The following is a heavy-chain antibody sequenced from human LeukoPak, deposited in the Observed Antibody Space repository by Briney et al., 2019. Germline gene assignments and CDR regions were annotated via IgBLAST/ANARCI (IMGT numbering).Heavy chain of an antibody. J-gene: IGHJ6*02. CDR1: GGSFSGYY. CDR3: ARSTSRNYHLYYYGMDV. Sequence: PSETLSLTCAVYGGSFSGYYWSWIRQPPGKGLEWIGEINHSGSTNYNPSLKSRVTISVDTSKNQFSLKLSSVTAADTAVYYCARSTSRNYHLYYYGMDVWGQGTTVTVSS. CDR2: INHSGST. V-gene: IGHV4-34*01. D-gene: IGHD4-11*01.